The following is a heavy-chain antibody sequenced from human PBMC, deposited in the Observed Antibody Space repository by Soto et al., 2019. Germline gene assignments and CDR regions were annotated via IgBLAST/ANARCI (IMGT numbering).Heavy chain of an antibody. D-gene: IGHD3-10*01. CDR3: ARPPTYGSGSYYNEPFDY. CDR2: IYPGDSDT. CDR1: GYSFTSYW. V-gene: IGHV5-51*01. J-gene: IGHJ4*02. Sequence: PGESLKISCKGSGYSFTSYWIGWVRQMPGKGLEWMGIIYPGDSDTRYSPSFQGQVTISADKSISTAYLQWSSLKASDTAMYYCARPPTYGSGSYYNEPFDYWGQETLVTVSS.